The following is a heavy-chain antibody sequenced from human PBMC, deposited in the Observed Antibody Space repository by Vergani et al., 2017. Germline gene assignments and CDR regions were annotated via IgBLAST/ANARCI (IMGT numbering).Heavy chain of an antibody. CDR1: GFTFSDHY. Sequence: EVQLVESGGGLVQPGGSLRLSCAASGFTFSDHYMDWVRQAPGKGLEWVGRTRNKANSYTTEYAASVKGRFTISRDDSKNSLYLQMNSLKTEDTAVYYCAGAAAAATYYYYYYMDVWGKGTTVTVSS. V-gene: IGHV3-72*01. CDR2: TRNKANSYTT. CDR3: AGAAAAATYYYYYYMDV. J-gene: IGHJ6*03. D-gene: IGHD2-15*01.